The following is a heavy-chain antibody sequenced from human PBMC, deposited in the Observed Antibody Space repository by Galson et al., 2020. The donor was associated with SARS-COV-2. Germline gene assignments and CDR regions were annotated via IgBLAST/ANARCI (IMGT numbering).Heavy chain of an antibody. Sequence: GGSLRLSCAASGFTFSSYGMHWVRQAPGKGLEWVAVIWYDGSNKYYADSVKGRFTISRDNSKNTLYLQMNSLRAEDTAVYYCARSEHSSGWDDAFDIWGQGTLVTVSS. V-gene: IGHV3-33*01. CDR3: ARSEHSSGWDDAFDI. D-gene: IGHD6-19*01. CDR2: IWYDGSNK. J-gene: IGHJ3*02. CDR1: GFTFSSYG.